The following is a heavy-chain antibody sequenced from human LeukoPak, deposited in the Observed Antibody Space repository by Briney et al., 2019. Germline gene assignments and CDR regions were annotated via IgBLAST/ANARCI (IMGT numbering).Heavy chain of an antibody. Sequence: GGSLRLSCGASGITVRNNYMSWVRQAPGKGLEWVSIIYSAGHTYYADSVKGRFTISRGSSKDTLYLRMNSLRAEDTAVYYCARRLSSSWSHDYWGQGTLVTVSS. J-gene: IGHJ4*02. V-gene: IGHV3-66*01. CDR2: IYSAGHT. CDR3: ARRLSSSWSHDY. CDR1: GITVRNNY. D-gene: IGHD6-13*01.